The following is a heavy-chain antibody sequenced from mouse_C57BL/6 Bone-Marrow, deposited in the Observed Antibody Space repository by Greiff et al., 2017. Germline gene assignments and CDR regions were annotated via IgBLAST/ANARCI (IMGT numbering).Heavy chain of an antibody. Sequence: QVQLQQSGAELVMPGASVKLSCKASGYTFTSYWMHWVKQRPGQGLEWIGEIDPSDSYTNYNQKFKGKSTLTVDKSSSTAYMQLSSLTSEDSAVYYCARGTMVTVPFAYWGQGTLVTVSA. J-gene: IGHJ3*01. CDR3: ARGTMVTVPFAY. CDR1: GYTFTSYW. D-gene: IGHD2-2*01. CDR2: IDPSDSYT. V-gene: IGHV1-69*01.